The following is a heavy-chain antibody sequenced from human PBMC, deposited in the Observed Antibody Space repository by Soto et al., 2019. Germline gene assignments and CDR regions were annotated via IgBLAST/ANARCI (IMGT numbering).Heavy chain of an antibody. D-gene: IGHD3-3*01. J-gene: IGHJ6*02. CDR3: ARDLYYDFWSGYWNYYYGMDV. Sequence: GALVKVSCKASGYTFTGYYMHWVRQAPGQGLEWMGWINPNSGGTNYAQKFQGRVTMTRDTSISTAYMELSRLRSDDTAVYYCARDLYYDFWSGYWNYYYGMDVWGQGTTVTV. V-gene: IGHV1-2*02. CDR2: INPNSGGT. CDR1: GYTFTGYY.